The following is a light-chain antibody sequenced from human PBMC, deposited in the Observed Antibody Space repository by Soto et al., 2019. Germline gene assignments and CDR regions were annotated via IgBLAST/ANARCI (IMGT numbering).Light chain of an antibody. CDR1: QSIGGW. CDR3: QQYDSYSLFT. CDR2: KES. Sequence: IQLTQSPSTLSASVGDRVTITCRASQSIGGWLAWYQQKPGKAPKLLIYKESTLGTGVPSRFSGSGSGTESTLTISSLQPDDFATYYCQQYDSYSLFTFGPGTKVDIK. J-gene: IGKJ3*01. V-gene: IGKV1-5*03.